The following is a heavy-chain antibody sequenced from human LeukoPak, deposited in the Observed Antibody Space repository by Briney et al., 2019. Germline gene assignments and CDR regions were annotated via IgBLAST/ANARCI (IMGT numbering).Heavy chain of an antibody. CDR2: MNPNSGNT. Sequence: GASVKVSCKASGYTFTSYDINWVRQATGQGLEWMGWMNPNSGNTGYAQKFQGRVTMTRDTSTSTVYMELSSVRSEDTAVYYCARHYYGSGSRYAFDIWGQGTMVTVSS. CDR3: ARHYYGSGSRYAFDI. V-gene: IGHV1-8*01. CDR1: GYTFTSYD. D-gene: IGHD3-10*01. J-gene: IGHJ3*02.